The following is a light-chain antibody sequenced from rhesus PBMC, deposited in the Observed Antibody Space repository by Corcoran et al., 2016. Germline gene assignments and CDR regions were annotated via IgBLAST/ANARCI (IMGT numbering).Light chain of an antibody. J-gene: IGLJ1*01. V-gene: IGLV2-32*02. CDR1: DNDIGGYSY. CDR3: NSYIGSHSFT. CDR2: EID. Sequence: QAALTQPPSVSGSPGQSVTISCTGSDNDIGGYSYVSWYQQHPGTAPKLLIYEIDKRPPGVSDRFSGSGSANTATLTISGLQTEDGADYYCNSYIGSHSFTFGGGTRLTVL.